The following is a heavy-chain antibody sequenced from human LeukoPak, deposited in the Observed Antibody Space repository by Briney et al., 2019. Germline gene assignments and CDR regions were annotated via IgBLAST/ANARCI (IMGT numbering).Heavy chain of an antibody. CDR1: GFTFSSHA. J-gene: IGHJ4*02. CDR2: ISGSGGST. Sequence: PGGSLRLSCAASGFTFSSHAMSWVRQAPGKGLEWVSAISGSGGSTYYADSVKGRFTISRDNSKNTLYMQMNTLRAEDTAVYYCAKVYYNDSSGYYPLTVFDYWGQGTLVTVSS. CDR3: AKVYYNDSSGYYPLTVFDY. D-gene: IGHD3-22*01. V-gene: IGHV3-23*01.